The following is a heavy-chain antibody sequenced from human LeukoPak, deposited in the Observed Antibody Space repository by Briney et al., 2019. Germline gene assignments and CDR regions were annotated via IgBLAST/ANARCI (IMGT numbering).Heavy chain of an antibody. CDR1: GGTFSSYA. CDR2: IIPILGTA. V-gene: IGHV1-69*13. Sequence: SVKVSCKASGGTFSSYAISWVRQAPGQGLEWMGGIIPILGTANYAQKFQGRVTITADESTSTAYMELSSLRSEDTAVYFCARTGIRGDYEVYWGQGTLVTVSS. J-gene: IGHJ4*02. D-gene: IGHD4-17*01. CDR3: ARTGIRGDYEVY.